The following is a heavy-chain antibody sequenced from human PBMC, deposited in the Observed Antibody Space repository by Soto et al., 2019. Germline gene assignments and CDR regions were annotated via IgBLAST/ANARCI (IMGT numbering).Heavy chain of an antibody. CDR1: GFTLNSYA. Sequence: GGSLRLSCAASGFTLNSYAMNWVRQAPGKGLEWVSGISARGEKTYYADSVKGRFTISRDNSKNTVYLQMNSLRAKDTAVFYCAKALPMYYYDSSGYSDYYYDMDVWGQGTTVTVSS. J-gene: IGHJ6*02. CDR3: AKALPMYYYDSSGYSDYYYDMDV. V-gene: IGHV3-23*01. CDR2: ISARGEKT. D-gene: IGHD3-22*01.